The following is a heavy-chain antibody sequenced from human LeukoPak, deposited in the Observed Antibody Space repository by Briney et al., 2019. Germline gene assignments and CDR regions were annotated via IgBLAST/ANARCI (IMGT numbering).Heavy chain of an antibody. CDR2: IYSGGTT. J-gene: IGHJ3*02. CDR1: GFTVSSDS. D-gene: IGHD4-17*01. V-gene: IGHV3-53*01. Sequence: GGSLRLSCAVSGFTVSSDSMNWVRQAPGKGLEWVSVIYSGGTTYYADSVKGRFTLSRDISKNSVYLQMQSLRAEDTAVYYCARGDYGSGLDXYAFDIWGQGTMVTVSS. CDR3: ARGDYGSGLDXYAFDI.